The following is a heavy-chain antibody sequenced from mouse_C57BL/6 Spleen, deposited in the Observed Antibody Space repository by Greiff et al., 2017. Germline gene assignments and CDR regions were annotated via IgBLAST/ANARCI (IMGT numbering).Heavy chain of an antibody. CDR2: IDPEDGET. CDR1: GFNIKDYY. V-gene: IGHV14-2*01. D-gene: IGHD1-1*01. J-gene: IGHJ2*01. CDR3: AITTVVATGFDD. Sequence: EVQLQQSGAELVKPGASVKLSCTASGFNIKDYYMHWVKQRTEQGLEWIGRIDPEDGETKYAPKFPGKATITADTSSNTAYLQRSSLTAEDTAVYYCAITTVVATGFDDWGQGTTLTVSS.